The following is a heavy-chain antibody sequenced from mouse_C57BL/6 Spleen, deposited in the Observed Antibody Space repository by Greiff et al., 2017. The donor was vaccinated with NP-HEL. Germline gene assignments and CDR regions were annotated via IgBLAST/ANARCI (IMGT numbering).Heavy chain of an antibody. CDR1: GYTFTSYW. D-gene: IGHD1-1*01. V-gene: IGHV1-69*01. CDR3: AKSPYYDCSYLCYFDY. J-gene: IGHJ2*01. Sequence: QVQLQQPGAELVMPGASVKLSCKASGYTFTSYWMHWVKQRPGQGLEWIGEIDPSDSYTNYNQKFKGKSTLTVDKSSSTAYMQLSSLTSEDSAVYNCAKSPYYDCSYLCYFDYWGQGTTLTVSS. CDR2: IDPSDSYT.